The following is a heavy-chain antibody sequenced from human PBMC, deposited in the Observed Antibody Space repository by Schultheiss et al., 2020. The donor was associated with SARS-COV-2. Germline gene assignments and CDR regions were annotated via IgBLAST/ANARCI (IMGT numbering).Heavy chain of an antibody. CDR3: ARDKRIMITFGGVIDLYYYYYGMDV. CDR2: ISSSSSYI. CDR1: GFTFSSYS. Sequence: GGSLRLSCAASGFTFSSYSMNWVRQAPGKGLEWVSSISSSSSYIYYADSVKGRFTISRDNAKNSLYLQMNSLRAEDTAVYYCARDKRIMITFGGVIDLYYYYYGMDVWGQGTTVTVSS. V-gene: IGHV3-21*01. J-gene: IGHJ6*02. D-gene: IGHD3-16*02.